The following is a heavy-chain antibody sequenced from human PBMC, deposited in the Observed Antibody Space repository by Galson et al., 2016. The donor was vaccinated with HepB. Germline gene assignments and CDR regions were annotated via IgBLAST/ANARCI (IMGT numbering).Heavy chain of an antibody. CDR1: GFTFSGHA. J-gene: IGHJ4*02. V-gene: IGHV3-30-3*01. D-gene: IGHD5-18*01. CDR2: IYYDGSNT. CDR3: ARVGSQLWLRY. Sequence: SLRLSCAASGFTFSGHAMHWVRQAPGKGLEWVAVIYYDGSNTYYADSVKGRFTISRDNSKNTLYLQMDSLGVEDTAVYYCARVGSQLWLRYWGQGTLVTVSS.